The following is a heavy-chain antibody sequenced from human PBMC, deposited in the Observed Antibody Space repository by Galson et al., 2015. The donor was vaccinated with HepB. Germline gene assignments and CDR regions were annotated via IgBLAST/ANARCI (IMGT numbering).Heavy chain of an antibody. CDR3: AHGNRSGDYAYTFDS. V-gene: IGHV2-5*02. J-gene: IGHJ4*02. CDR1: GFSLSTSGVG. D-gene: IGHD4-17*01. Sequence: PALVKPTQTLTLTCTFSGFSLSTSGVGGGWIRQPPGKALEWLALIYWDDTKRYRPSLKGRRTITKDTSKNQVVLTMTNMDPVDTATDYCAHGNRSGDYAYTFDSCGQGTLVTVSS. CDR2: IYWDDTK.